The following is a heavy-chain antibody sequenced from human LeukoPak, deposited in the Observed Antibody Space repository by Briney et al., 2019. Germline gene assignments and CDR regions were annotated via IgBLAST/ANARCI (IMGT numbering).Heavy chain of an antibody. D-gene: IGHD6-13*01. V-gene: IGHV3-30-3*01. CDR2: ISYDGSNK. Sequence: GGSLRLSCAASGFTFSSYAMHWVRQAPGKGLEWVAVISYDGSNKYYADSVKGRFTISRDNSKNTLYLQMNSLRAEDTALYYCAKDIAAAGSVAFDIWGQGTMVTVSS. CDR1: GFTFSSYA. CDR3: AKDIAAAGSVAFDI. J-gene: IGHJ3*02.